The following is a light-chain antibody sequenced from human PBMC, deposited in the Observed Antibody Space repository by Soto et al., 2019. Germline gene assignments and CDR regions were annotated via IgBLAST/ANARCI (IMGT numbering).Light chain of an antibody. CDR1: QSVGSN. Sequence: EIVMTQSPATLSVSPGERASLSCRASQSVGSNLAWSQHTAGQAPRLLIYGASTRGTGITARFSGSGSGTESTLTISSLQTEDSAVYYCQQYTNWPSTFGQRTKLEIK. CDR3: QQYTNWPST. J-gene: IGKJ2*01. V-gene: IGKV3-15*01. CDR2: GAS.